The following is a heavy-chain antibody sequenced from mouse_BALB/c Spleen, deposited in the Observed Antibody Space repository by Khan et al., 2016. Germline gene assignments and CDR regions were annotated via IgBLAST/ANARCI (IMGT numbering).Heavy chain of an antibody. J-gene: IGHJ4*01. CDR1: GDSITSGY. CDR2: ISHSGST. D-gene: IGHD1-1*01. CDR3: ARYDGSTYVRSMDY. V-gene: IGHV3-8*02. Sequence: EVQLQESGPSLVKLSQTLSLTCSVTGDSITSGYWNWIRKFPGNKLEYMGYISHSGSTYYNPSLKSRISITRDTSKNQYYLQFNSVTTEDIATYCCARYDGSTYVRSMDYWCQGTSVTVSS.